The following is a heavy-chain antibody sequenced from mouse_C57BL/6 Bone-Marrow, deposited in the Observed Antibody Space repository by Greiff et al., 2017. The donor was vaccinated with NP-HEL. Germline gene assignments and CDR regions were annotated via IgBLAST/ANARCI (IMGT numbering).Heavy chain of an antibody. V-gene: IGHV7-3*01. D-gene: IGHD1-1*01. CDR2: IRNKANGYTT. J-gene: IGHJ1*03. CDR1: GFTFTDYY. Sequence: EVQGVESGGGLVQPGGSLSLSCAASGFTFTDYYMSWVRQPPGKALEWLGFIRNKANGYTTESSASVKGRFTISRANSQSILYLQMNALRAEDSATYYCARGGYYYGSSYGWYFDVWGTGTTVTVSS. CDR3: ARGGYYYGSSYGWYFDV.